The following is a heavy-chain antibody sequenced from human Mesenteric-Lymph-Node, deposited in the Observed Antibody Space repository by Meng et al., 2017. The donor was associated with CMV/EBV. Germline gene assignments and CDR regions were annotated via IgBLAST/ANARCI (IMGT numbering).Heavy chain of an antibody. V-gene: IGHV4-61*01. Sequence: TGSGGAVKRDSYHWTWIQQQPGKRLKCLGYIYHNGYTNYNPSLKSRVTISVDTSRNQFSLKLTSMTAADTAVYYCARGALGSFDLWGRGTLVTVSS. D-gene: IGHD3-16*01. CDR3: ARGALGSFDL. CDR2: IYHNGYT. J-gene: IGHJ2*01. CDR1: GGAVKRDSYH.